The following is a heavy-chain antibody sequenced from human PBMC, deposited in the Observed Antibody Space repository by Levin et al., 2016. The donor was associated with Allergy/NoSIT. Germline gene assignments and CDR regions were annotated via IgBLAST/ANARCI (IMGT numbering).Heavy chain of an antibody. J-gene: IGHJ4*02. Sequence: GESLKISCAASGFTFSSYAMHWVRQAPGKGLEWVAVISYDGSNKYYADSVKGRFTISRDNSKNTLYLQMNSLRAEDTAVYYCARDLGSGSYPYRSHFDYWGQGTLVTVSS. V-gene: IGHV3-30-3*01. CDR2: ISYDGSNK. D-gene: IGHD3-10*01. CDR3: ARDLGSGSYPYRSHFDY. CDR1: GFTFSSYA.